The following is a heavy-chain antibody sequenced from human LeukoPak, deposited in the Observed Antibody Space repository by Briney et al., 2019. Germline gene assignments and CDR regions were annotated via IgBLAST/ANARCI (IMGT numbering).Heavy chain of an antibody. D-gene: IGHD6-13*01. V-gene: IGHV4-61*10. CDR1: GGSISSGSYY. CDR2: ISYSGST. J-gene: IGHJ4*02. Sequence: SETLSLTCTVSGGSISSGSYYWSWIRQPAGKGLEWIGYISYSGSTNYNPSLKSRVTISVDTSKNQFSLKVSSVTAADTAVYYCARSKPHTSTWYTDYWGQGTLVTVSS. CDR3: ARSKPHTSTWYTDY.